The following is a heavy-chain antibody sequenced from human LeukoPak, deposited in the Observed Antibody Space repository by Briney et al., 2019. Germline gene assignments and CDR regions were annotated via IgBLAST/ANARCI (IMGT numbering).Heavy chain of an antibody. D-gene: IGHD3-22*01. CDR3: ALLRSDYYDSSGQFDY. V-gene: IGHV3-48*04. CDR1: GFTFSSYS. CDR2: ISSSSSTI. Sequence: GGSLTLSCTASGFTFSSYSMNWVRQAPGKGLEWVSYISSSSSTIYYADSVKGRFTISRDNAKNSLYLQMNSLRAEDTAVYYCALLRSDYYDSSGQFDYWGQGTLVTVSS. J-gene: IGHJ4*02.